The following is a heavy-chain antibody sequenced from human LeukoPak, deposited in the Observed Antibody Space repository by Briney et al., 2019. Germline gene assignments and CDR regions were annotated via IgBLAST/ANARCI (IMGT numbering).Heavy chain of an antibody. Sequence: PSETLSLTCTVSGGSISSYYWSWIRQPPGKGLEWIGYIYYSGSTNYNPSLKSRVTISVDTSKNQFSLKLSSVTAADTAVYYCARVRRSPYAFDIWGQGTMVNVTS. J-gene: IGHJ3*02. CDR1: GGSISSYY. CDR3: ARVRRSPYAFDI. CDR2: IYYSGST. V-gene: IGHV4-59*01.